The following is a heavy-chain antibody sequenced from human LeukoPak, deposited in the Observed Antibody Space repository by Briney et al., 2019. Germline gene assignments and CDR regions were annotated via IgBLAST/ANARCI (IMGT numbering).Heavy chain of an antibody. J-gene: IGHJ4*02. V-gene: IGHV3-73*01. D-gene: IGHD1-26*01. Sequence: GGSLRLSCAASGFTFSGSAMHWVRQASGKGLEWVGRIRSKANSYATAYAASVKGRFTISRDDSKNTLYLQMNSLKTEDTAVYYCTTGESMVGTTIHVRWADWGQGTLVTVSS. CDR1: GFTFSGSA. CDR3: TTGESMVGTTIHVRWAD. CDR2: IRSKANSYAT.